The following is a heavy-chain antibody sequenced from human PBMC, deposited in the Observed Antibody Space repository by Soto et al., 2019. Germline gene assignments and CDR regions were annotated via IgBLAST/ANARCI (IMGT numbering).Heavy chain of an antibody. V-gene: IGHV1-69*04. CDR1: GDTFNFYS. CDR2: VNPILSMS. D-gene: IGHD3-10*01. Sequence: QVQLVQSGAEVKRLGSSVKVSCKASGDTFNFYSINWVRQAPGLGLEWMGRVNPILSMSNYAQRFQGRVTXTXDXXTSTAYMELSGLRSEDTAIYYCATSYGSGYRAFDFWGQGALVTVSS. CDR3: ATSYGSGYRAFDF. J-gene: IGHJ4*02.